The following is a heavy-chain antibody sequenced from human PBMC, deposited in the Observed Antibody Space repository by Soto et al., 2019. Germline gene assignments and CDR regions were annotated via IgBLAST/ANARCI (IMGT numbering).Heavy chain of an antibody. D-gene: IGHD3-10*01. V-gene: IGHV4-39*01. CDR1: GGSISSSSYY. J-gene: IGHJ5*02. CDR3: ARSSNIVLLWFWETKANWFDP. Sequence: PSETLSLTCTVSGGSISSSSYYWGWIRQPPGKGLEWIGSIYYSGSTYYNPSLKSRVTISVDTSKNQFSLKLSSVTAADTAVYYCARSSNIVLLWFWETKANWFDPWGQG. CDR2: IYYSGST.